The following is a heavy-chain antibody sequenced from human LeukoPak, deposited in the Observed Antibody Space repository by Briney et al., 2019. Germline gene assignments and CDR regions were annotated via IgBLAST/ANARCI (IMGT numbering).Heavy chain of an antibody. V-gene: IGHV4-61*02. J-gene: IGHJ4*02. CDR1: GGSISSGSYY. D-gene: IGHD2-2*01. CDR2: IYTSGST. CDR3: AIDRGYCSSTSCLHYFDY. Sequence: SQTLSLTCTVSGGSISSGSYYWSWIRQPAGKGLEWIGRIYTSGSTNYNPSLKSRVTISVDTSKNQFSLKLSSVTAADTAVHYCAIDRGYCSSTSCLHYFDYWGQGTLVTVSS.